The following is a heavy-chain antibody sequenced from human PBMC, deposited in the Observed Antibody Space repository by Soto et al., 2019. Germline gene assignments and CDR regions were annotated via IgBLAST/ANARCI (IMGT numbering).Heavy chain of an antibody. J-gene: IGHJ5*02. V-gene: IGHV4-34*01. D-gene: IGHD7-27*01. CDR1: GGSFSGYY. Sequence: QVQLQQWGAGLLKPSETLSLTCAVSGGSFSGYYWSWIRQPPGKRLEWIGEINHSGSTNYNPSLKSRVTISVDTSKNQVSLKLSSVAAADTAVYYCARAPIPTGDWFDPWGQGTLVTVSS. CDR2: INHSGST. CDR3: ARAPIPTGDWFDP.